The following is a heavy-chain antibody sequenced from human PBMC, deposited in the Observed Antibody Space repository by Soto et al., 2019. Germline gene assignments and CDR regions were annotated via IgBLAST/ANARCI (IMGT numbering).Heavy chain of an antibody. Sequence: PSETLSLTCTVSGVSISSGGYYWSWIRQHPGKGLEWIGYIYYSGSTYYNPSLKSRVTISVDTSKNQFSLKLSSVTAADTAVYYCASTLYTVTTESGAFDIWGQGTMVTVSS. V-gene: IGHV4-31*03. D-gene: IGHD4-17*01. J-gene: IGHJ3*02. CDR1: GVSISSGGYY. CDR2: IYYSGST. CDR3: ASTLYTVTTESGAFDI.